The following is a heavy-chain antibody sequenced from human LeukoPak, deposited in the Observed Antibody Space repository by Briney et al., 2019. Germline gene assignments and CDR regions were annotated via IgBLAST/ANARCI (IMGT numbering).Heavy chain of an antibody. CDR2: IYYSGST. V-gene: IGHV4-59*08. CDR1: GDSISRYY. Sequence: PSETLSLTCSVSGDSISRYYWTWIRQPPGKGLEWIGYIYYSGSTNYNPSLNSRVTISVDTSKNQFSLKLSSVTAADTAVYYCARAGRRWFGELLYDYWGQGTLVTVSS. D-gene: IGHD3-10*01. J-gene: IGHJ4*02. CDR3: ARAGRRWFGELLYDY.